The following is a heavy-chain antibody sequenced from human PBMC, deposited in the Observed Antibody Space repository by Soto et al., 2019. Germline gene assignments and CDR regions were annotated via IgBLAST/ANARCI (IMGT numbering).Heavy chain of an antibody. Sequence: SSETLSLTCTVSGGSISSYYWSWIRQPPGKGLEWIGYIYYSGSTNYNPSLKSRVTISVDTSKNQFSLKLSSVTAADTAVYYCATSGPYSSSSFAYYYYYMDVWGKGTTVTVSS. V-gene: IGHV4-59*12. D-gene: IGHD6-6*01. J-gene: IGHJ6*03. CDR1: GGSISSYY. CDR3: ATSGPYSSSSFAYYYYYMDV. CDR2: IYYSGST.